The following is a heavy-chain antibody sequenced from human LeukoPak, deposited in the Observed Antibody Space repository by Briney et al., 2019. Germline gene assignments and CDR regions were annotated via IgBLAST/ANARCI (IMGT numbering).Heavy chain of an antibody. CDR2: INPSGGTT. D-gene: IGHD4-17*01. Sequence: ASVKVSCKASGYTFTSYYIHWVRQAPGQGLEWMGIINPSGGTTNYAQKFQGRVTMTRDTSTSTVYMELSSLRSEDTAVYYCARVIDYGDYYDAFHFWGQGSMVTVSS. CDR1: GYTFTSYY. V-gene: IGHV1-46*01. J-gene: IGHJ3*01. CDR3: ARVIDYGDYYDAFHF.